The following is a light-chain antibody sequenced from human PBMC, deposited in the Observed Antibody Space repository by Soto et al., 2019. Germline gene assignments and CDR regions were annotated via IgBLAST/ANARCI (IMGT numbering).Light chain of an antibody. CDR3: AAWDDSLNGVV. V-gene: IGLV1-44*01. Sequence: QSALTQPPSASGTPGQRVTISCSGSSSNIGSNAINWYQQLPGAAPKLLIFGNDRRPSGVPDRISGSKSGTSASLAITGLLSEDEADYYCAAWDDSLNGVVFGGGTKLTVL. CDR2: GND. CDR1: SSNIGSNA. J-gene: IGLJ3*02.